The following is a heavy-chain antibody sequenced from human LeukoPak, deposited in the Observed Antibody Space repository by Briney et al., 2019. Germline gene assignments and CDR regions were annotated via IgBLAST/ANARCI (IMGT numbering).Heavy chain of an antibody. CDR1: GYSISSGYY. CDR3: ARGRPWGATITCYFDY. V-gene: IGHV4-38-2*02. CDR2: IYYSGST. J-gene: IGHJ4*02. D-gene: IGHD5-24*01. Sequence: SETLSLTCTVSGYSISSGYYWGWIRQPPGKGLEWIGSIYYSGSTYYNPSLKSRVTISVDTSKNQFSLKLSSVTAADTAVYYCARGRPWGATITCYFDYWGQGTLVTVSS.